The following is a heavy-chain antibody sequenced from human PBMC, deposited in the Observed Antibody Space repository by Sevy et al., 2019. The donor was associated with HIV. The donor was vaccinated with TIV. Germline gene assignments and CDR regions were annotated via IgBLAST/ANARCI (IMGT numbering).Heavy chain of an antibody. J-gene: IGHJ4*02. CDR3: ARYPYYGDYLDY. Sequence: SETLSLTCTVSGGSISSSSYYWGWIRQPPGKGLEWIGNSYYSGSTYYNPSLKSRVTISVDTSKNQFSLKLTSVTAAETAVYHCARYPYYGDYLDYWGQGTLVTVSS. CDR1: GGSISSSSYY. CDR2: SYYSGST. D-gene: IGHD3-3*01. V-gene: IGHV4-39*01.